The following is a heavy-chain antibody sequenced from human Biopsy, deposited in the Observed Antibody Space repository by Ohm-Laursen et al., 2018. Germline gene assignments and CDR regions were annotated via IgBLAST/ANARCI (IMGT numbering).Heavy chain of an antibody. D-gene: IGHD2-2*01. J-gene: IGHJ4*02. CDR1: RDSISNYY. CDR2: ISYTGGI. V-gene: IGHV4-59*07. Sequence: SDTLSLTCTASRDSISNYYWTWIRQSPGKGLEWLAYISYTGGITSNPSLNGRATMSLDTSKNQFSLRLIYVTAADTAVYYCARMPHFDYWGQGILVTVSS. CDR3: ARMPHFDY.